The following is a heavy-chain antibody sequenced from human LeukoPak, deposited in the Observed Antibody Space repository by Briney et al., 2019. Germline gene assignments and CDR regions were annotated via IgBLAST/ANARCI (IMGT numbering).Heavy chain of an antibody. J-gene: IGHJ4*02. D-gene: IGHD2-21*02. CDR3: AKHRRSTLVTAYFDS. Sequence: PGGSLRLSCAASGFTFSSYTMNWVRQAPGKGLEWVSSISSRGDDTSYADSVKGRFTISRDNSKNTLYLQLNSLRVDDAAIYYCAKHRRSTLVTAYFDSWGQGTLVTVSS. CDR1: GFTFSSYT. V-gene: IGHV3-23*01. CDR2: ISSRGDDT.